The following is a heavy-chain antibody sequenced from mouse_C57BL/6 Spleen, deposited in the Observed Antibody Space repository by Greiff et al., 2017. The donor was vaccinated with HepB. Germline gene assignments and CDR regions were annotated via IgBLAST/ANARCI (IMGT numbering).Heavy chain of an antibody. D-gene: IGHD4-1*01. J-gene: IGHJ4*01. Sequence: VQLKESGPGLVAPSQSLSITCTVCGFSLTSYGVDWVRQPPGKGLEWLGVIWGGGSTNYNSALMSRLSISKDNSKSQVFLKMNSLQTDDTAMYYCAKRGLGGHYAMDYWGQGTSVTVSS. CDR3: AKRGLGGHYAMDY. CDR1: GFSLTSYG. CDR2: IWGGGST. V-gene: IGHV2-9*01.